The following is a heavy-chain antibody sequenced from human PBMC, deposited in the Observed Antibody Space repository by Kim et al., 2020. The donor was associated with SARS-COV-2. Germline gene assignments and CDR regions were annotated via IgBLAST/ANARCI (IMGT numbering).Heavy chain of an antibody. D-gene: IGHD3-22*01. V-gene: IGHV4-61*02. J-gene: IGHJ4*02. CDR3: ARLPYYYDSSGYYLINDY. CDR2: IYTSGST. Sequence: SETLSLTCTVSGGSISSGSYYWSWIRQPAGKGLEWIGRIYTSGSTNYNPSLKSRVTISVDTSKNQFSLKLSSVTAADTAVYYCARLPYYYDSSGYYLINDYWGQGTLVTVSS. CDR1: GGSISSGSYY.